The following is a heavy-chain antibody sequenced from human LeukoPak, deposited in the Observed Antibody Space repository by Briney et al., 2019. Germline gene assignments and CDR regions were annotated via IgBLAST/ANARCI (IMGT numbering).Heavy chain of an antibody. CDR2: IYYTGGT. CDR1: GGSISNYY. D-gene: IGHD3-10*01. J-gene: IGHJ4*02. Sequence: SETLSLTCAVSGGSISNYYWSWIRQPPGKGLEWIGYIYYTGGTSYNPSLKSRVTMSVDTSKSQFSLKLSSVSVADTAVYYCARSGSGSYGPADYWGQGTLVTVSS. CDR3: ARSGSGSYGPADY. V-gene: IGHV4-59*01.